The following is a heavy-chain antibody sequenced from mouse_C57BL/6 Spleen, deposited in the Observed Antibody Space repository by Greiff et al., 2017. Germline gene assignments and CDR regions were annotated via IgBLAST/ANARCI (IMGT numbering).Heavy chain of an antibody. CDR2: ISSGGDYI. CDR1: GFTFSSYA. J-gene: IGHJ4*01. CDR3: TKGNYAMDY. Sequence: VQLKESGEGLVKPGGSLKLSCAASGFTFSSYAMSWVRQTPEQRLEWVAYISSGGDYIYYADTVKGQFTISRDNARNTLYLQMSSLKSEETDMYYCTKGNYAMDYWGQGTSVTVSS. V-gene: IGHV5-9-1*02.